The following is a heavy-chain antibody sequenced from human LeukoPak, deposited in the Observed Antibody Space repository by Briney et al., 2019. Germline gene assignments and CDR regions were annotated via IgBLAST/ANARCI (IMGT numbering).Heavy chain of an antibody. D-gene: IGHD7-27*01. Sequence: GGSLRLSCAASQVTFSYYAMHWVRQAPGKGLEWVAIISYDGSDKYYADSVKGRLTIFRDNSKNTQYLQMNSLRAEDTAVYYCARDANWGEIDYWGQGTLVTVSS. CDR3: ARDANWGEIDY. CDR1: QVTFSYYA. CDR2: ISYDGSDK. J-gene: IGHJ4*02. V-gene: IGHV3-30-3*01.